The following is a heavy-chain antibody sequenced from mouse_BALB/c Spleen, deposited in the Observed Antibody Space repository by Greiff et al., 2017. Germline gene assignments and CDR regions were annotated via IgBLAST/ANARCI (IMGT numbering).Heavy chain of an antibody. CDR3: ARERATTAFAY. CDR2: IYPGDGDT. D-gene: IGHD1-2*01. CDR1: GYAFSSYW. Sequence: VQLQQSGAELVRPGSSVKISCKASGYAFSSYWMNWVKQRPGQGLEWIGQIYPGDGDTNYNGKFKGKATLTADKSSSTAYMQLSSLTSEDSAVYFCARERATTAFAYWGQGTLVTVSA. J-gene: IGHJ3*01. V-gene: IGHV1-80*01.